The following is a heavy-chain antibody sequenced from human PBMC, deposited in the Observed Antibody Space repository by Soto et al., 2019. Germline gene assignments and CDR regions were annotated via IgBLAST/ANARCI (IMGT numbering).Heavy chain of an antibody. D-gene: IGHD6-13*01. CDR2: ISYDGSNK. CDR3: AKVGQQLADY. CDR1: GFTFSSYG. Sequence: QVQLVESGGGVVQPGRSLRLSCAASGFTFSSYGMHWVRQAPGKGLEWVAVISYDGSNKYYADSVKGRFTISRDNSKNTLYLQMNSLRAEDTAVYYCAKVGQQLADYWGQGNLVTVSS. J-gene: IGHJ4*02. V-gene: IGHV3-30*18.